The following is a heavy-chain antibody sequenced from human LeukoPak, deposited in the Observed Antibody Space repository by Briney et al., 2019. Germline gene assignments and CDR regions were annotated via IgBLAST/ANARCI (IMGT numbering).Heavy chain of an antibody. J-gene: IGHJ5*02. V-gene: IGHV1-69-2*01. D-gene: IGHD2-15*01. CDR1: GYTFTDYY. Sequence: ASVKISCKVSGYTFTDYYMHWVHQAPGKGLEWMGLVDPEDGETIYAEKFQGRVTITADTSTDTAYMELSSLRSEDTAVYYCATLGRYCSGGSCSSGPWGQGTLVTVSS. CDR3: ATLGRYCSGGSCSSGP. CDR2: VDPEDGET.